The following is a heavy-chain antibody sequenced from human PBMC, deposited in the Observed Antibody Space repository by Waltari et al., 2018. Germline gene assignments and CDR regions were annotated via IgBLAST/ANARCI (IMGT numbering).Heavy chain of an antibody. D-gene: IGHD3-22*01. V-gene: IGHV5-51*03. CDR3: ARSQGHETMIVVVPVDY. CDR2: TFPGASDP. Sequence: EVQLVQSGAEVNKPGEPLKISCKGCGYSFTSYWIGWVRQMTGKGLEWMGITFPGASDPNYRPSFQAPVTSSAHSSIVTADLQWGSLKASDTAMSYCARSQGHETMIVVVPVDYLGQRTLVTVSP. CDR1: GYSFTSYW. J-gene: IGHJ4*02.